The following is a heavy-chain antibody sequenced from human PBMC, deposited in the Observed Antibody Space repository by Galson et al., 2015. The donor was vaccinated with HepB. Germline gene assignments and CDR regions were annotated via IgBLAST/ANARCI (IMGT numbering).Heavy chain of an antibody. D-gene: IGHD3-9*01. J-gene: IGHJ4*02. CDR3: ARAPPYYDILTGEIDY. CDR2: ISYDGSNK. Sequence: SLRLSCAASGFTFSSYAMHWVRQAPGKGLEWVAVISYDGSNKYYADSVKGRFTISRDNSKNTLYLQMNSLRAEDTAVYYCARAPPYYDILTGEIDYWGQGTLVTVSS. V-gene: IGHV3-30*04. CDR1: GFTFSSYA.